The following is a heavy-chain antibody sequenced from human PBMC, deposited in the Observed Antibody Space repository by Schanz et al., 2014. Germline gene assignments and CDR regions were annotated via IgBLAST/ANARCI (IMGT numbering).Heavy chain of an antibody. J-gene: IGHJ6*02. D-gene: IGHD2-15*01. CDR3: AKGMGYCSGGTCYDYYYYGLDV. Sequence: EVQLLESGGGLVQPGESLRLSCAASGFTFSSYSMNWVRQAPGKGLEWVSYICSSGNTIYYADSVKGRFTISRDNAKNSLYLQMNSLSADDTAVCYCAKGMGYCSGGTCYDYYYYGLDVWGQGTTVTVSS. V-gene: IGHV3-48*04. CDR1: GFTFSSYS. CDR2: ICSSGNTI.